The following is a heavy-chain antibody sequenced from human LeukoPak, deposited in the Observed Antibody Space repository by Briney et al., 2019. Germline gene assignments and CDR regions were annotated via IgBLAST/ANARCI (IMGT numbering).Heavy chain of an antibody. Sequence: PGGTLRLSCAASGFTVSSNYMSWIRQAPGKGLEWVSAISGSGGSTYYADPVKGRFTISRDNSKNTLYLQMNSLRAEDTAVYYCAKMTGYSYGFFDYWGQGTLVTVSS. CDR1: GFTVSSNY. CDR3: AKMTGYSYGFFDY. D-gene: IGHD5-18*01. V-gene: IGHV3-23*01. J-gene: IGHJ4*02. CDR2: ISGSGGST.